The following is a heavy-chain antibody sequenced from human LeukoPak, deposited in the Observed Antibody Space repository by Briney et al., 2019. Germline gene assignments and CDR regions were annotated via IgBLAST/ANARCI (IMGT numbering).Heavy chain of an antibody. CDR2: IYYSGNT. J-gene: IGHJ4*02. Sequence: SETLSLTCTVSGGSISSTSYYWGWIRQPPGKGLEWIGGIYYSGNTYYNPSLKSRVTISVDTSKNQFSLKLSSVTAADTAVYYCASRPYYDILTGYSHFDYWGQGTLVTVSS. CDR1: GGSISSTSYY. V-gene: IGHV4-39*01. CDR3: ASRPYYDILTGYSHFDY. D-gene: IGHD3-9*01.